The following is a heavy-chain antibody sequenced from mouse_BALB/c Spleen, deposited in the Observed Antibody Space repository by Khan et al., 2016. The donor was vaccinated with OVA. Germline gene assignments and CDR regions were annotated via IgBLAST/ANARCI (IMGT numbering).Heavy chain of an antibody. D-gene: IGHD1-3*01. V-gene: IGHV5-17*02. CDR1: GFTFSSFG. J-gene: IGHJ1*01. Sequence: EVELVESGGGLVQPGGSRKLSCAASGFTFSSFGMHWVRQAPKQGLEWVAYMSSGSSTIYYVDTVKGRFTISRDNPKNTLFLQMTSLRSEDTAMYYCARSGDNFHWYFDVWGAGTSVTVSS. CDR3: ARSGDNFHWYFDV. CDR2: MSSGSSTI.